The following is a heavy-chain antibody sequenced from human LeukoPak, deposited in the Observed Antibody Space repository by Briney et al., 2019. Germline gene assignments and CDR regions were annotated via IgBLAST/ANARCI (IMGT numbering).Heavy chain of an antibody. V-gene: IGHV3-30*04. D-gene: IGHD3-9*01. J-gene: IGHJ4*02. Sequence: GRSLRLSCAASGFTFSSYAMHWVRQAPGKGLEWVAVISYDGSNKYYADSVKGRFTISRDNSKNTLYLQMNSLRAEDTAVYYCARGGYDILTGSYRVRYYFDYWGQGTLVTVSS. CDR2: ISYDGSNK. CDR3: ARGGYDILTGSYRVRYYFDY. CDR1: GFTFSSYA.